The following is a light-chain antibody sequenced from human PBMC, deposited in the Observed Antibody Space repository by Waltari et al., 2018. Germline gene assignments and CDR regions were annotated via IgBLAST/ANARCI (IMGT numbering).Light chain of an antibody. Sequence: QAALTQPPSVSGSPGQSVTISCTGTSSDIGGYNYVSWYQQHPGKAPKLMIYDVSKRPSGVSDPFSGSKSGNTASLTISGLQAEDEADYYCSSYAGSNTFVFGSGTKLTVL. V-gene: IGLV2-11*01. CDR2: DVS. CDR1: SSDIGGYNY. CDR3: SSYAGSNTFV. J-gene: IGLJ6*01.